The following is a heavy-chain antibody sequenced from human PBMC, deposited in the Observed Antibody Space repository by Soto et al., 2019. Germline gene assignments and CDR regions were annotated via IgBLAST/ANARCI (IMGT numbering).Heavy chain of an antibody. CDR3: ARAHVVVVVPAATGGNWFDP. Sequence: ASVKVSCKASGYTFTGYYTHWVRQAPGQGLEWMGWINPNSGGTNYAQKFQGRVTMTRDTSISTAYMELSRLRSDDTAVYYCARAHVVVVVPAATGGNWFDPWGQGTLVT. CDR1: GYTFTGYY. J-gene: IGHJ5*02. D-gene: IGHD2-2*01. CDR2: INPNSGGT. V-gene: IGHV1-2*02.